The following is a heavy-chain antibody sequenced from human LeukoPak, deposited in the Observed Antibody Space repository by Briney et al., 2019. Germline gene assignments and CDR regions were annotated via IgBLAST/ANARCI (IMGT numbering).Heavy chain of an antibody. CDR2: INPNSGGT. Sequence: ASVKVSCKASGYTITGYYMHWVRQAPGQGLEWMGWINPNSGGTNYAQKFQGWVTMTRDTSISTAYMELSRLRSDDTAVYYCARDITGTTGLGVDAFDIWGQGTMVTVSS. J-gene: IGHJ3*02. D-gene: IGHD1-20*01. CDR3: ARDITGTTGLGVDAFDI. CDR1: GYTITGYY. V-gene: IGHV1-2*04.